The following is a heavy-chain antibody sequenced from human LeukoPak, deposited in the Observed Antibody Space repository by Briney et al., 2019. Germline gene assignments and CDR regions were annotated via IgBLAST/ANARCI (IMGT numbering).Heavy chain of an antibody. J-gene: IGHJ4*02. V-gene: IGHV1-69*05. Sequence: SVKVSCKASGGTFSSYAISWVRQAPGQGLEWMGGIIPIFGTANYAQKFQGRVTITTDESTSTAYMELSSLRSVDTAVYYCARSPCSSTSCYYYFDYWGQGTLVTVSS. D-gene: IGHD2-2*01. CDR1: GGTFSSYA. CDR3: ARSPCSSTSCYYYFDY. CDR2: IIPIFGTA.